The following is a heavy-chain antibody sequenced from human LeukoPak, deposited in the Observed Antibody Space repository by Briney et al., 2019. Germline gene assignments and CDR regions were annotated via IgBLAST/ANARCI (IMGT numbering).Heavy chain of an antibody. CDR2: FYSGGST. D-gene: IGHD1-26*01. J-gene: IGHJ4*02. CDR3: ATIGDRRSGELYRIDY. Sequence: GGSLRLSCAASGFTVSDNYMSWVRQAPGKGLEWVSVFYSGGSTRYADSVKGRFTISRDNSKNTLYLQLNSLRAEDTAVYYCATIGDRRSGELYRIDYWGQGTLVTVPS. V-gene: IGHV3-66*01. CDR1: GFTVSDNY.